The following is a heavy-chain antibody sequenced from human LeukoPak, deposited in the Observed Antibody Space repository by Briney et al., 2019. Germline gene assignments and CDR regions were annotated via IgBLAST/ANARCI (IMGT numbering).Heavy chain of an antibody. V-gene: IGHV1-8*01. CDR3: ASRGYSSGGFDY. D-gene: IGHD6-19*01. Sequence: ASVKVSCKASGYTFTSYDMNWVRQATGQGLEWMGWMNPNSGNTGYAQKFQGRVTMTRNTSISTAYMQLSSLRSEDTAVYYCASRGYSSGGFDYWGQGTLVTASS. CDR1: GYTFTSYD. CDR2: MNPNSGNT. J-gene: IGHJ4*02.